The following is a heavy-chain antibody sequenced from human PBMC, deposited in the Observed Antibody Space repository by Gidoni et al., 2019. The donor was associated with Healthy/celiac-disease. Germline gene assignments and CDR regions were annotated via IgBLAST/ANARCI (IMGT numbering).Heavy chain of an antibody. V-gene: IGHV3-23*01. CDR3: AKSEYYYYYMDV. CDR2: ISGSGGST. Sequence: EVQLLESGGGLVQPGGSLRLSCAPSGFTFSTYAMSWVRQAPGQGLEWVSAISGSGGSTYYADSVKGRLTISRDNSKNTLYLQMNSLRAEDTAVYYCAKSEYYYYYMDVWGKGTTVTVSS. CDR1: GFTFSTYA. J-gene: IGHJ6*03.